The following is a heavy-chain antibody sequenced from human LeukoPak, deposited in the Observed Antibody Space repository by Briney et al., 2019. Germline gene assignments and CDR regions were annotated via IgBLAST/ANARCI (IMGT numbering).Heavy chain of an antibody. V-gene: IGHV3-23*01. CDR1: GFSFTNYD. J-gene: IGHJ4*02. Sequence: PGGSLRLSCEASGFSFTNYDMTWVRQASGKGLEWVSSISGSGGSTYYADSVKGRFTTSRDNSKNTLYLQMNGLRAEDTAVYYCAKDLAAVPGNKYFAYWGQGTLVTVSS. CDR3: AKDLAAVPGNKYFAY. D-gene: IGHD6-19*01. CDR2: ISGSGGST.